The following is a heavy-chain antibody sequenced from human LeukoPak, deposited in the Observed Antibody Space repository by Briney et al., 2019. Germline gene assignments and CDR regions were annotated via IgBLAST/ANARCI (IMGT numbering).Heavy chain of an antibody. CDR3: ARHSGSLDY. CDR2: IYYSGGT. J-gene: IGHJ4*02. Sequence: PSETLSLTCTVSGGSISSSSYYWGWIRQPPGKGLEWIGSIYYSGGTYYNPSLKSRVTISVDTSKNQFSLKLSSVTAADTAVYYCARHSGSLDYWGQGTLVTVSS. D-gene: IGHD1-26*01. CDR1: GGSISSSSYY. V-gene: IGHV4-39*01.